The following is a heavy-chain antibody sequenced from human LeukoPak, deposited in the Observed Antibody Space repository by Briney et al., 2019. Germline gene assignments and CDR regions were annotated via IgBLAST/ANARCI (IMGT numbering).Heavy chain of an antibody. V-gene: IGHV3-43*02. Sequence: GGSLRLSCAASGFTFDDYAMHWVRQAPGKGLEWVSLISGDGGSTYYADSVKGRFTISRDNSKNSLYPQMNSLRTEDTALYYCAKEVNPLHYDFWSGCPDYWGQGTLVTVSS. J-gene: IGHJ4*02. CDR3: AKEVNPLHYDFWSGCPDY. CDR1: GFTFDDYA. CDR2: ISGDGGST. D-gene: IGHD3-3*01.